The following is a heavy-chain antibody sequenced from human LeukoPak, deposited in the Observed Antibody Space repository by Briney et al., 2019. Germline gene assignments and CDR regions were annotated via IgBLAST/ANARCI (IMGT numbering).Heavy chain of an antibody. CDR1: GGSIRSSSYY. J-gene: IGHJ4*02. V-gene: IGHV4-39*07. CDR2: IYHSGST. Sequence: PSETLSLTCTVSGGSIRSSSYYWGWIRQPPGKGLEWIVSIYHSGSTYYNPSLKSRVTISVDTSKNQFSLKLSSVTAADTAVYYCARATFPSYYDSSGYSDYWGQGTLVTVSS. D-gene: IGHD3-22*01. CDR3: ARATFPSYYDSSGYSDY.